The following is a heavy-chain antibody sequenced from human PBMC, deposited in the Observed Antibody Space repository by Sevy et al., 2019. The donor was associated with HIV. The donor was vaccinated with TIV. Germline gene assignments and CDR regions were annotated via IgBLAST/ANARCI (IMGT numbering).Heavy chain of an antibody. Sequence: GGSLRLSCVASGFTFSNVWMSWVRQAPGKGLEWVGHFKSKTDGGTTDDDAPVRDRFTISSDDSKNTLYLQMNSLKTEDTAVYYCTTGGSLFQHWGQGTLVTVSS. J-gene: IGHJ1*01. CDR1: GFTFSNVW. V-gene: IGHV3-15*01. CDR3: TTGGSLFQH. CDR2: FKSKTDGGTT. D-gene: IGHD3-16*01.